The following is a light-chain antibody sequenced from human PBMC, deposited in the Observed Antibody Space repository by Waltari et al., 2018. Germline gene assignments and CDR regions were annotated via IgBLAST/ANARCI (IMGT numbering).Light chain of an antibody. Sequence: QLVLTQSPSASASLGASIKLTCTLSSGHSSNVIAWLQQQPEKGHRYLMKVNSDGSHTRGNEIPDRFSGSSSGAERYLAISSRQSEDEADYYCQTGGHGTWVFGGGTKLTVL. J-gene: IGLJ3*02. CDR3: QTGGHGTWV. CDR2: VNSDGSH. V-gene: IGLV4-69*01. CDR1: SGHSSNV.